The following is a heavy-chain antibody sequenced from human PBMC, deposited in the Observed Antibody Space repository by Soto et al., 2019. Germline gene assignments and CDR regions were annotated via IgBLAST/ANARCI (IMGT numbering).Heavy chain of an antibody. CDR3: ARAIVVTIGGMDV. D-gene: IGHD5-12*01. J-gene: IGHJ6*02. V-gene: IGHV4-30-4*01. Sequence: WSWVRQPPGKGLEWIGYIYYSGSTFFNPSLKSRVTISKDTSRNQFSLRLNSVTAADTAVYYCARAIVVTIGGMDVWGQGTTVTVSS. CDR2: IYYSGST.